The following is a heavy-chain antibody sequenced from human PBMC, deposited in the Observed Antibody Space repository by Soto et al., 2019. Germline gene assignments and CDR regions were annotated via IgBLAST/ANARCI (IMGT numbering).Heavy chain of an antibody. D-gene: IGHD5-18*01. CDR1: GYTFTAYY. CDR2: INPNIGGT. V-gene: IGHV1-2*02. J-gene: IGHJ6*04. Sequence: ASVKVSCKASGYTFTAYYMHWVRQAPGQGLEWMGWINPNIGGTNYAQKFQGRVTMTRDTSISTAYMELSRLRSDDTAVYYCARYTIQLSPTYGTEGLGEGSTVIFSS. CDR3: ARYTIQLSPTYGTEG.